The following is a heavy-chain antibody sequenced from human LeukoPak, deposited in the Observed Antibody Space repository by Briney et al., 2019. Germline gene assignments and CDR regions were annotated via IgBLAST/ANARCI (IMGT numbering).Heavy chain of an antibody. V-gene: IGHV3-30*18. D-gene: IGHD6-6*01. J-gene: IGHJ4*02. CDR1: GFTFSSYG. CDR2: ISYDGSNK. CDR3: AKDQFRYSSSPFAFDY. Sequence: GGSLRLSCAASGFTFSSYGMHWVRQAPGKGLEWVAVISYDGSNKYYADSVKGRFTISRDNSKNTLYLQMNSLRAEDTAVYYCAKDQFRYSSSPFAFDYWGQGTLVTVSS.